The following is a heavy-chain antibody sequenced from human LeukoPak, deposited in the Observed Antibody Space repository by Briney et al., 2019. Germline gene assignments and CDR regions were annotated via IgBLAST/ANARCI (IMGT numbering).Heavy chain of an antibody. D-gene: IGHD3-10*01. CDR1: GFTFSSYA. J-gene: IGHJ6*02. CDR2: ISGSGGST. CDR3: GGGAKSLDCYGMDV. V-gene: IGHV3-23*01. Sequence: GGSLRLSCAASGFTFSSYAMSWVRQAPGKGLEWVSAISGSGGSTYYADSVKGRFTISRDNSKNTLYLQMNSLRAEDTAVYYCGGGAKSLDCYGMDVWGQGTTVTVSS.